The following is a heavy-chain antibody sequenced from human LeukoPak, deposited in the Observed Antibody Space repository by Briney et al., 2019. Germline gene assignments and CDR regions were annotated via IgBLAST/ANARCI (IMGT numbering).Heavy chain of an antibody. CDR1: GYTFTSYY. D-gene: IGHD6-19*01. CDR2: INPSGGST. CDR3: AREAPGKSPPIAVAGTVDWFDP. V-gene: IGHV1-46*01. J-gene: IGHJ5*02. Sequence: ASVKVSCKASGYTFTSYYMHWVRQAPGQGLEWMGIINPSGGSTSYAQKFQGRVTMTRDTSTSTVYMELSSLRSEDTAVYYCAREAPGKSPPIAVAGTVDWFDPWGQGTLVTVSS.